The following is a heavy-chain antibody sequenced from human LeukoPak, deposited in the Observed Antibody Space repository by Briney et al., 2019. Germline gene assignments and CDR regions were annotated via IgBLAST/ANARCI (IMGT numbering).Heavy chain of an antibody. J-gene: IGHJ6*03. CDR3: ASSYRYYYYMDV. V-gene: IGHV4-61*08. D-gene: IGHD4-11*01. CDR2: IYYSGST. CDR1: GGSISSGGYS. Sequence: SETLSLTCAVSGGSISSGGYSWGWIRQPPGKGLEWIGYIYYSGSTNYNPSLKSRVTISVDTSKNQFSLKLSSVTAADTAVYYCASSYRYYYYMDVWGKGTTVTISS.